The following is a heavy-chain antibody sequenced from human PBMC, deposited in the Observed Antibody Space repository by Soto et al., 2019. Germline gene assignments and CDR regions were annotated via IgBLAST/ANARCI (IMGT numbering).Heavy chain of an antibody. Sequence: EVQLVESGGGLVQPGRSLRLSCAASGFTFDDYAMHWVRQAPGKGLEWVSGISWNSGSIGYADSVKGRFTISRDNAKKSLYLQMNSLRAEDTALYYCAKVTVPAASTYYYYYYMDVWGKGTTVTVSS. V-gene: IGHV3-9*01. CDR1: GFTFDDYA. D-gene: IGHD2-2*01. CDR3: AKVTVPAASTYYYYYYMDV. J-gene: IGHJ6*03. CDR2: ISWNSGSI.